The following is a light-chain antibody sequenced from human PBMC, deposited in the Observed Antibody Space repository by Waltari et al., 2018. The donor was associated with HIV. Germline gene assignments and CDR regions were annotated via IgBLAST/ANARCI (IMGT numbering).Light chain of an antibody. Sequence: QSALTQPPSASGSPGQSVTISCTGTSSDVGGYNYVSWYQQHPGKAPKLMIYEVSKRPSGIPGRFSGSKSGIAASLTVSGLQAEDEADYYCSSYAGSNWVFGGGTKLTVL. J-gene: IGLJ2*01. CDR3: SSYAGSNWV. V-gene: IGLV2-8*01. CDR2: EVS. CDR1: SSDVGGYNY.